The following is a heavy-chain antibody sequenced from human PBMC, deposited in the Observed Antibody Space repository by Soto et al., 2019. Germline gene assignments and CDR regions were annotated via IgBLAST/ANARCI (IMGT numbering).Heavy chain of an antibody. CDR2: INHSGST. Sequence: SETLSLTCAVYGGSFSGYYWSWIRQPPGKGLEWIGEINHSGSTNYNPSLKSRVTISVDTSKNQFSLKLSSVTAADTAVYYCARKRKIFGMVGWFDPWGQGTLVTVSS. J-gene: IGHJ5*02. D-gene: IGHD3-3*01. CDR3: ARKRKIFGMVGWFDP. V-gene: IGHV4-34*01. CDR1: GGSFSGYY.